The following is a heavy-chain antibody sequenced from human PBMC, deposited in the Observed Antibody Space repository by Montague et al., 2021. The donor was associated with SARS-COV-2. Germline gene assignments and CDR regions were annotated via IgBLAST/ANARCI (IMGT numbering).Heavy chain of an antibody. Sequence: SATLSLTCAVYGGSFSGYCWSWIRPSPGKGLEWIGEINHSGDTNYNPPLKSRVTISVDTSKNQFSLKLRSVTAADMAVYYCARGVLGENRYASGWFLTHHYNSLDVWGQGTTVTVSS. CDR1: GGSFSGYC. CDR2: INHSGDT. V-gene: IGHV4-34*01. CDR3: ARGVLGENRYASGWFLTHHYNSLDV. D-gene: IGHD6-19*01. J-gene: IGHJ6*02.